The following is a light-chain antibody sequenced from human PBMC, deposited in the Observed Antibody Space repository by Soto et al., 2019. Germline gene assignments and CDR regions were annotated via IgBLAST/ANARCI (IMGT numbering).Light chain of an antibody. Sequence: EIVLTQSPGTLSLSTGERATLSCRASQSVSSSYLAWYQQKPGQAPRLLIYGASSRATGIPDRFSGSGSGTDFTLTISRLEPEDFAVYYCQQYGSSQITFGQGTRWRL. CDR3: QQYGSSQIT. V-gene: IGKV3-20*01. J-gene: IGKJ5*01. CDR2: GAS. CDR1: QSVSSSY.